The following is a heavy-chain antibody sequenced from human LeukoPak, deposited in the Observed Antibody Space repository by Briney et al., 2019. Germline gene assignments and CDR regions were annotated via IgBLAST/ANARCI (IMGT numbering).Heavy chain of an antibody. J-gene: IGHJ3*02. Sequence: GGSLRLSCAVSGFTFTTYAMHWVRQAPGKGLEYVSTISSNGGSTYYADSVKGRFTISRDNSKKNTLYLQMGSLRAEDTAVYYCARDYFARFDIWGQGTMVTVSS. V-gene: IGHV3-64*02. D-gene: IGHD2/OR15-2a*01. CDR1: GFTFTTYA. CDR3: ARDYFARFDI. CDR2: ISSNGGST.